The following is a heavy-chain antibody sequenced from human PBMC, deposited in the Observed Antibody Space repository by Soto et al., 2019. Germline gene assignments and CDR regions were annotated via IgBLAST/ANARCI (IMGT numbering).Heavy chain of an antibody. J-gene: IGHJ4*02. V-gene: IGHV3-11*06. CDR2: ISDSSTYT. CDR1: GFTFSDYY. D-gene: IGHD5-18*01. Sequence: PGGSLRLSCAASGFTFSDYYTSWVRQAPGKGLEWVSYISDSSTYTNYADSVKGRFTISRDNAKNSLYLQMNSLRAEDTAVYYCARDRGRDTAMVMPIDYWGQGTLVTVS. CDR3: ARDRGRDTAMVMPIDY.